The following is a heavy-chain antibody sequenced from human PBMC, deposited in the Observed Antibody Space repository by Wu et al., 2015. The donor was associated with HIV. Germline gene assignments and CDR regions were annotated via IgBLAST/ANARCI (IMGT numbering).Heavy chain of an antibody. CDR2: IATHNGNT. J-gene: IGHJ4*02. V-gene: IGHV1-18*01. CDR3: AVSYYDARGYSPLHYFDY. Sequence: LVQSGAEVKKPGASVKVSCKASGYSFSDYGISWVRQAPGQGLEWMGWIATHNGNTNSAQKVQGRVTLTAETSTSTAFMELRSLRSDDTAVYYCAVSYYDARGYSPLHYFDYWGQGTLVTVSS. D-gene: IGHD3-22*01. CDR1: GYSFSDYG.